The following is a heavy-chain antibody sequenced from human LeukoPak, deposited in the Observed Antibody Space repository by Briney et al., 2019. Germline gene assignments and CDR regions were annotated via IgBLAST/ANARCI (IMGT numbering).Heavy chain of an antibody. Sequence: PSETLSLTCTVSGGSISSYYWSWIRQPAGKGLEWIGRIYTSGSTNYNPSLKSRVTMSVDTSKNQFSLKLSSVSAADTAVYYCARGLGYCSSTSCYDYFDYWGQGTLVTVSS. CDR2: IYTSGST. D-gene: IGHD2-2*01. V-gene: IGHV4-4*07. CDR3: ARGLGYCSSTSCYDYFDY. J-gene: IGHJ4*02. CDR1: GGSISSYY.